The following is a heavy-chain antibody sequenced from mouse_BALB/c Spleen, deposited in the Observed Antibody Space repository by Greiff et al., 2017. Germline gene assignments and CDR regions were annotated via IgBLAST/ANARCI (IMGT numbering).Heavy chain of an antibody. Sequence: EVKLQGSGPSLVKPSQSLSLTCSVTGDSITSGYWNWVRKFPGNKLEYMGYISYSGSTYYNPSLNSRISITRDTSKNQYYLQLKAVTTEDTATYYCARGGDGYYEWYFDVWGEGTTVTVSS. V-gene: IGHV3-8*02. CDR3: ARGGDGYYEWYFDV. CDR1: GDSITSGY. D-gene: IGHD2-3*01. CDR2: ISYSGST. J-gene: IGHJ1*01.